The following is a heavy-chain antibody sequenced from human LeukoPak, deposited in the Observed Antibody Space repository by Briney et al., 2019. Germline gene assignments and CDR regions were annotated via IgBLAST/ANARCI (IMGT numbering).Heavy chain of an antibody. J-gene: IGHJ4*02. CDR2: IHYSGTT. Sequence: PSETLSLTCTVSGDFHTDYYWRWLRQPPAKGRQWMGDIHYSGTTHYNPSLTRRVTMSVLPAKNQFSLRLRNVTAADTTVYYSARGFDGQPEDWGEGTLVTVSS. CDR1: GDFHTDYY. V-gene: IGHV4-59*01. CDR3: ARGFDGQPED. D-gene: IGHD1-14*01.